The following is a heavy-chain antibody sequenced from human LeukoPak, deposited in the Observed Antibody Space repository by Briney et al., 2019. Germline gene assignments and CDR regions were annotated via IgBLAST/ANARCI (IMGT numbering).Heavy chain of an antibody. V-gene: IGHV1-18*01. J-gene: IGHJ4*02. D-gene: IGHD6-13*01. CDR2: ISTYNGNT. Sequence: ASVKVSCKPSGCTFSTYDISWARQAPGQGLEWMGWISTYNGNTNYAQKVQGRVTMTTDTSTSTAYMELRSLRSDDTAVYYCTRGGSSSSYDYWGQGTLVTVSS. CDR3: TRGGSSSSYDY. CDR1: GCTFSTYD.